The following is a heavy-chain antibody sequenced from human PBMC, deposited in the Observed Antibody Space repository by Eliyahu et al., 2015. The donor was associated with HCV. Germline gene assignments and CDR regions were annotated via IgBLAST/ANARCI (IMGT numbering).Heavy chain of an antibody. CDR3: ARDRERETVPGMEAFDI. CDR2: ISYSGGT. V-gene: IGHV4-39*07. J-gene: IGHJ3*02. Sequence: QLQLQESGPGLVKPSETLSLTCTVSGGSISSSSYYWGWXRQPPGKGLEWIGSISYSGGTYYNPSLKSRVTISVDTSKNQFSLKLSSVTAADTAVYYCARDRERETVPGMEAFDIWGQGTMVTVSS. D-gene: IGHD3-10*01. CDR1: GGSISSSSYY.